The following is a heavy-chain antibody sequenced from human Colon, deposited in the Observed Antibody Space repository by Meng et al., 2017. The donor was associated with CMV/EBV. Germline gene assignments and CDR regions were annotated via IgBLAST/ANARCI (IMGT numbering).Heavy chain of an antibody. J-gene: IGHJ4*02. CDR2: IHHTGSS. Sequence: LRCAVSGACISSSHWWTWVRQPPGKGLGWIGEIHHTGSSNYNTSLKGRVTISVDKSNNHFSLRLTSVTAADSAVYFCARDAHFGVADYWGQGTLVTVSS. D-gene: IGHD3-3*01. CDR3: ARDAHFGVADY. V-gene: IGHV4-4*01. CDR1: GACISSSHW.